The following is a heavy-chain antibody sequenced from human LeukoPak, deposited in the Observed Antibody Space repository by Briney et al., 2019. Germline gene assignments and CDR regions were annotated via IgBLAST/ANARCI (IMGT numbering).Heavy chain of an antibody. D-gene: IGHD5-24*01. CDR2: MNPNSGNT. CDR1: GYTFTSYD. J-gene: IGHJ4*02. Sequence: GASVKVSCKASGYTFTSYDINWVRQATGQGLEWMGWMNPNSGNTVYAQKFQGRVTITRNTSISTAYMELSSLRSEDTAVYYCARARRDGYNLFGYWGQGTLVTVSS. V-gene: IGHV1-8*03. CDR3: ARARRDGYNLFGY.